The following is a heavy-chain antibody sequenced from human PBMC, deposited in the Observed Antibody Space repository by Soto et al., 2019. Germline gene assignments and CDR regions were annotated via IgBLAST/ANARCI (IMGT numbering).Heavy chain of an antibody. CDR3: AKDEGIAHLDYYYYGMDV. V-gene: IGHV3-30*18. CDR2: ISYDGSNK. D-gene: IGHD6-13*01. Sequence: PGGSLRLSCAASGFTFSSYGMHWVRQAPGKGLEWVAVISYDGSNKYYADSVKGRFTISRDNSKNTLYLQMNSLRAEDTAVYYCAKDEGIAHLDYYYYGMDVWGQGTTVTVSS. J-gene: IGHJ6*02. CDR1: GFTFSSYG.